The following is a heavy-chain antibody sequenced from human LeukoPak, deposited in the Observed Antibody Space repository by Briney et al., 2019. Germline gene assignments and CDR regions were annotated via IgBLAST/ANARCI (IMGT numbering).Heavy chain of an antibody. D-gene: IGHD3-10*01. Sequence: ASMKVSCKASGYTFTGYYMHWVRQAPGQGLEWMGWINPNSGGTNYAQKFQGRVTMTRDTSISTAYMELSRLRSDDTAVYYCARVRRSGSYLDYWGQGTLVTVSS. CDR1: GYTFTGYY. J-gene: IGHJ4*02. V-gene: IGHV1-2*02. CDR2: INPNSGGT. CDR3: ARVRRSGSYLDY.